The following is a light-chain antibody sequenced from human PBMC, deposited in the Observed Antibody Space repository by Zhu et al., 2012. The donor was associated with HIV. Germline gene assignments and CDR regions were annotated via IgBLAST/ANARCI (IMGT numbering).Light chain of an antibody. J-gene: IGKJ3*01. CDR3: QQLNTYPLFS. CDR1: EAISNY. Sequence: DVQLTQSPSFLSASVGDRVTITRRASEAISNYLAWYQQKPGKAPKLLIYDASTLQKGVPSRFSGSRSGTEFTLTISSLQPEDFGTYYCQQLNTYPLFSFGPGTKVDIK. V-gene: IGKV1-9*01. CDR2: DAS.